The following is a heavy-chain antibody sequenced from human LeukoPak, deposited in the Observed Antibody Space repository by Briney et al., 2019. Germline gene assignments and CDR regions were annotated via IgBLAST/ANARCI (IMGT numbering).Heavy chain of an antibody. CDR1: GFTFSNYW. Sequence: GGSLKLSCAASGFTFSNYWMTWVRQAPGKGLEWVANIKHDGSEDYYLDSVKGRFTISRDNAKNSLYLQVNSLRAEDTAVYYCAELGITMIGGVWGKGTTVTISS. CDR2: IKHDGSED. V-gene: IGHV3-7*01. CDR3: AELGITMIGGV. J-gene: IGHJ6*04. D-gene: IGHD3-10*02.